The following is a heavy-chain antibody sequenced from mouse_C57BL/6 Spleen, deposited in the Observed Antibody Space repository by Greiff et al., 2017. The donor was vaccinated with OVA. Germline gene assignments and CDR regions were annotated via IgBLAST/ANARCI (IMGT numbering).Heavy chain of an antibody. Sequence: VQLQQPGAELVKPGASVKMSCKASGYTFTSYWITWVKQRPGQGLEWIGDIYPGSGSTNYNEKFKSKATLTVDTSSSTAYMQLSSLTSEDSAVYYCARTAITTVERYYAMDYWGQGTSDTVSS. D-gene: IGHD1-1*01. CDR1: GYTFTSYW. V-gene: IGHV1-55*01. J-gene: IGHJ4*01. CDR2: IYPGSGST. CDR3: ARTAITTVERYYAMDY.